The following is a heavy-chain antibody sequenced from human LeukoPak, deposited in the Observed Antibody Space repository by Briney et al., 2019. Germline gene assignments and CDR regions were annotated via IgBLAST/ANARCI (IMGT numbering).Heavy chain of an antibody. Sequence: GGSLRLSCVASGFTFSSYAMSWVRQAPGKGLEWVSAISGSGGSTYYADSVKGRFTISRDNSKNTLYLQMNSLRAEDTAVYYCAKASGYSYGYYFDYWGQGTLVTVSS. D-gene: IGHD5-18*01. CDR1: GFTFSSYA. V-gene: IGHV3-23*01. CDR3: AKASGYSYGYYFDY. CDR2: ISGSGGST. J-gene: IGHJ4*02.